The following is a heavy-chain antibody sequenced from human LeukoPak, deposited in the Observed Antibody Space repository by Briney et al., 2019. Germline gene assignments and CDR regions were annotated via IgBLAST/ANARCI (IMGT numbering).Heavy chain of an antibody. D-gene: IGHD3-10*01. CDR3: ARGWYGSDIYFGFDY. CDR2: ISCYSGNT. V-gene: IGHV1-18*01. J-gene: IGHJ4*02. CDR1: GYSFTTYG. Sequence: ASVKVSCKASGYSFTTYGISWVRQAPGQGLEWMGWISCYSGNTNYAQNLQGRVTMTTDTSTSTVYMELRSLRSDDTAVYYCARGWYGSDIYFGFDYWGQGTLVTVSS.